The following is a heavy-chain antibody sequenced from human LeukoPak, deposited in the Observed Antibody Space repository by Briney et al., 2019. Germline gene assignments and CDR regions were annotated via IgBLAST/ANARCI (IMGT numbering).Heavy chain of an antibody. J-gene: IGHJ3*02. CDR3: AADTYDSTYDAFDI. V-gene: IGHV1-58*02. CDR2: IVVGSGNT. D-gene: IGHD3-22*01. Sequence: SVTVSCKASGFTFTSSAMQWVRQARGQRLEWIGWIVVGSGNTNYAQKFQERVTITRDMSTSTAYMELSSLRSEDTAVYYCAADTYDSTYDAFDIWGQGTMVTVSS. CDR1: GFTFTSSA.